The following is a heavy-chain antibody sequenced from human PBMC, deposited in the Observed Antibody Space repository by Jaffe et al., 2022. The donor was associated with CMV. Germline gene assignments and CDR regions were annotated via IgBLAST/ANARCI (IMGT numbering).Heavy chain of an antibody. V-gene: IGHV3-9*01. CDR2: ISWNSGSI. D-gene: IGHD4-17*01. J-gene: IGHJ4*02. CDR3: AKAMDYGGNRPYYFDY. CDR1: GFTFDDYA. Sequence: EVQLVESGGGLVQPGRSLRLSCAASGFTFDDYAMHWVRQAPGKGLEWVSGISWNSGSIGYADSVKGRFTISRDNAKNSLYLQMNSLRAEDTALYYCAKAMDYGGNRPYYFDYWGQGTLVTVSS.